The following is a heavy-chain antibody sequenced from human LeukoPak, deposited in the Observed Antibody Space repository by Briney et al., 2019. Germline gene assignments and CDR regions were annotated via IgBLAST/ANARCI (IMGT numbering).Heavy chain of an antibody. D-gene: IGHD2-2*01. CDR2: IYDSGST. J-gene: IGHJ3*02. Sequence: SETLSLTCTVSGGSISSGDYYWSWIRQPPGKGLEWIGYIYDSGSTYYNPSLKSRVTISVDTSKNQFSLKLSSVTAADTAVYYCARGPWAYQLPDQPNAFDIWGQGTMVTVSS. V-gene: IGHV4-30-4*08. CDR1: GGSISSGDYY. CDR3: ARGPWAYQLPDQPNAFDI.